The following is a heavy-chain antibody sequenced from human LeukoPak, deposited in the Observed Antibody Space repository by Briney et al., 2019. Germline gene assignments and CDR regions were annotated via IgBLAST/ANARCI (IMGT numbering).Heavy chain of an antibody. V-gene: IGHV4-4*02. D-gene: IGHD5-18*01. Sequence: PSGTLSLTCAVSGGSISSSNWWSWVRQPPGKGLEWIGEIYHSGSTNYNPSLKSRVTISVDLSKNHFSLKLSSVTAADTAVYYCARHVHTALNSYYFDYWGQGTLVTVSS. CDR1: GGSISSSNW. J-gene: IGHJ4*02. CDR3: ARHVHTALNSYYFDY. CDR2: IYHSGST.